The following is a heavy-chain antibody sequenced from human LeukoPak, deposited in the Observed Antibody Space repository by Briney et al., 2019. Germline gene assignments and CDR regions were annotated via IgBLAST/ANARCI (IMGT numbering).Heavy chain of an antibody. Sequence: GGSLRLSCAASEFILSNWWMTWVRQAPGKGLEWVASIKPDGSENYYVDSVKGRFTVSRDNARSSLYLQMNSLRAEDTAVYYCARGLYGMDVWGQGTTVTVSS. CDR3: ARGLYGMDV. CDR1: EFILSNWW. V-gene: IGHV3-7*01. J-gene: IGHJ6*02. CDR2: IKPDGSEN.